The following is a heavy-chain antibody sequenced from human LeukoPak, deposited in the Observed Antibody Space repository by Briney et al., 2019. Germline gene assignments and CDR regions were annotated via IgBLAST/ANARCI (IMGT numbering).Heavy chain of an antibody. Sequence: GASVKVSCKASGYTFTSYGISWVRQAPGQGLEWMGWISAYNGNTNYAQKLQGRVTMTTDTSTSTAYMELSSLRSEDTAVYYCARVGRSGSYYEDWFDPWGQGTLVTVSS. D-gene: IGHD3-10*01. CDR2: ISAYNGNT. CDR1: GYTFTSYG. V-gene: IGHV1-18*01. CDR3: ARVGRSGSYYEDWFDP. J-gene: IGHJ5*02.